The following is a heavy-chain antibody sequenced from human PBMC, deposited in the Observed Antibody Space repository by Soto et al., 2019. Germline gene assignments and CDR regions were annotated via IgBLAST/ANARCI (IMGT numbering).Heavy chain of an antibody. CDR3: ARGREFDS. V-gene: IGHV4-30-2*01. CDR2: IFPSGTT. CDR1: VGSLTSGTYS. J-gene: IGHJ4*02. Sequence: TLSLTGAVSVGSLTSGTYSWNWIRQPPGKGLEWIGYIFPSGTTYYNPFLKSRVSISIDVSKNQFSLNLRSLTAADTAVYYCARGREFDSWGQGTLVTVSS.